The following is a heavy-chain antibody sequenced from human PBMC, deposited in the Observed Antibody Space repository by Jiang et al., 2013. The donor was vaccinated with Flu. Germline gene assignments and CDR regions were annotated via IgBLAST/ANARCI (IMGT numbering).Heavy chain of an antibody. CDR3: ARGTFHSSSWQGHDY. J-gene: IGHJ4*02. CDR1: GHTFTSYA. CDR2: INAGNGNT. D-gene: IGHD6-13*01. V-gene: IGHV1-3*01. Sequence: GAEVKKPGASVKVSCKASGHTFTSYAMHWVRQAPGQRLEWMGWINAGNGNTKYSQKFQGRVTITRDTSASTAYMELSSLRSEDTAVYYCARGTFHSSSWQGHDYWGQGTLVTVSS.